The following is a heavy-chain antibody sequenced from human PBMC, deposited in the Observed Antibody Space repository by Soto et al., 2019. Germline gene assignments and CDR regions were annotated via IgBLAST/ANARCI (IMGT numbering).Heavy chain of an antibody. CDR3: TTDLGVLRYFDWFWPPDTRFDY. CDR1: GFTFSNAW. Sequence: GGSLRLSCAASGFTFSNAWMSWVRQAPGKGLEWVGRIKSKTDGGTTDYAAPVKGRFTISRDDSKNTLYLQMNSLKTEDTAVYYCTTDLGVLRYFDWFWPPDTRFDYWGLGTLVTVSS. J-gene: IGHJ4*02. V-gene: IGHV3-15*01. D-gene: IGHD3-9*01. CDR2: IKSKTDGGTT.